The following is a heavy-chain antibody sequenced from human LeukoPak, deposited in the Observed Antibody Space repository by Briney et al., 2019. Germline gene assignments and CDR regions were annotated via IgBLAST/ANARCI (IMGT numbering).Heavy chain of an antibody. J-gene: IGHJ4*02. Sequence: GGSLRLSCVASGFSFSTYGMSWVRQAPGKGLEWLSAIDGNGAKTFYADSGKGWFTISRDNSANTLYLQMNSLRGEDTALYYCAKDLHWGLDYWGQGALVTVSS. CDR3: AKDLHWGLDY. D-gene: IGHD3-16*01. V-gene: IGHV3-23*01. CDR2: IDGNGAKT. CDR1: GFSFSTYG.